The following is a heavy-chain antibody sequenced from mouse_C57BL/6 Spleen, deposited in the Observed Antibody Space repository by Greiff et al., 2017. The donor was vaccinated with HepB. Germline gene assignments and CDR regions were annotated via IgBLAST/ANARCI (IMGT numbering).Heavy chain of an antibody. V-gene: IGHV1-15*01. J-gene: IGHJ1*03. Sequence: QVQLQQSGAELVRPGASVTLSCKASGYTFTDYEMHWVKQTPVHGLEWIGAIDPETGGTAYNQKFKGKAILTADKSSSTAYMELRSLTSEDSAVYYCTRPLTTVVARDWYFDVWGTGTTVTVSS. CDR1: GYTFTDYE. CDR3: TRPLTTVVARDWYFDV. D-gene: IGHD1-1*01. CDR2: IDPETGGT.